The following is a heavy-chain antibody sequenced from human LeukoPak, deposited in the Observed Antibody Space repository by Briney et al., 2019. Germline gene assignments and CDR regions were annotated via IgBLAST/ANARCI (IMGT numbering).Heavy chain of an antibody. J-gene: IGHJ6*02. CDR2: ISRSGGTV. CDR3: ARGAIAAAGTRYDMDV. CDR1: GFTFSSYE. V-gene: IGHV3-48*03. D-gene: IGHD6-13*01. Sequence: GRSLRLSCAASGFTFSSYEMNWVSLAPGKWMECVSYISRSGGTVYYADSVKGRFTIYRDNAKKSLFLQMNSLRVEDTAVYYCARGAIAAAGTRYDMDVWGQGTTVTVTS.